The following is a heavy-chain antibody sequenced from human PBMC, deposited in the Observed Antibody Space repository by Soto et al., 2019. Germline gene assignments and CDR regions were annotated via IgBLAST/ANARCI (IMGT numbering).Heavy chain of an antibody. D-gene: IGHD4-4*01. CDR2: IDYSGTA. V-gene: IGHV4-39*01. Sequence: QLQLQESGPGLVKPWETLSLTCTVSYGSISVSNVFWGWVRQPPGKGLEWIGNIDYSGTAYFNPSLGTRVTFPVDTSKNQLSLTLYSVTAADTAVYYCARTTGRHLDFWGQGILVTVSS. J-gene: IGHJ4*02. CDR1: YGSISVSNVF. CDR3: ARTTGRHLDF.